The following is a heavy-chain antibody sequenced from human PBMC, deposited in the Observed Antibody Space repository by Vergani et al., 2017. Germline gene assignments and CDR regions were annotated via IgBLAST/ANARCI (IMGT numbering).Heavy chain of an antibody. CDR1: ADSISSGSYY. CDR2: IYYSGLT. Sequence: QLQLQQSGPGLVKPSETLFLTCTVSADSISSGSYYWGWIRQPPGKSLEWIGSIYYSGLTYYNPSLKSRVAISVDTSKNQFSLKVTSVTAADTAVYFCARVFIAAARSFDYWGQGTLVTVSS. V-gene: IGHV4-39*01. D-gene: IGHD6-13*01. J-gene: IGHJ4*02. CDR3: ARVFIAAARSFDY.